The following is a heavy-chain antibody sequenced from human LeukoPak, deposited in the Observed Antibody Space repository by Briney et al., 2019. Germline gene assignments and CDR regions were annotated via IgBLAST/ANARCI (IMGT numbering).Heavy chain of an antibody. J-gene: IGHJ5*02. V-gene: IGHV4-61*02. D-gene: IGHD3-22*01. CDR3: ARGIDSNGYQLKGFGP. CDR2: IYASGKT. Sequence: SETLSLTCTLSGGSISSDSYYWSWIRQPAGKGLGWTGRIYASGKTNYNPSLKSRVTISIDTSKNQFSLNLNSVTAADTGLYYCARGIDSNGYQLKGFGPWGQGTLVTVSS. CDR1: GGSISSDSYY.